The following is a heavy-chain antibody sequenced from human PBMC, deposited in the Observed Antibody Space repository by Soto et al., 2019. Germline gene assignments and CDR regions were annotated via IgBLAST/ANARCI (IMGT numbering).Heavy chain of an antibody. Sequence: QVQLQESGAGLVKPSQTLSLTCTVSGGSISSGGYYWSWIRQHPGKGLEWIGYIYYSGSTYYNPSLKSRVTISVDTSKNQFSLKLSSVTAADTAVYYCARAGRSGWYKDYYYYGMDVWGQGTTVTVSS. CDR2: IYYSGST. CDR1: GGSISSGGYY. V-gene: IGHV4-31*03. J-gene: IGHJ6*02. D-gene: IGHD6-19*01. CDR3: ARAGRSGWYKDYYYYGMDV.